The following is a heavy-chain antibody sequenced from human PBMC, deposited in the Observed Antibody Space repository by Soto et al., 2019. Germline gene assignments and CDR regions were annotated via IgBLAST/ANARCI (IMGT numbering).Heavy chain of an antibody. V-gene: IGHV1-3*01. D-gene: IGHD2-15*01. CDR3: ARGGYCSGGSCSYDAFDI. J-gene: IGHJ3*02. CDR1: GYTFTSYA. CDR2: INAGNGNT. Sequence: AASVKVSCKASGYTFTSYAMHWVRQAPGQRLEWMGWINAGNGNTKYSQKFQGRVTITRDTSASTAYMELSSLRSEDTAVYYCARGGYCSGGSCSYDAFDIWGQGTMVTVSS.